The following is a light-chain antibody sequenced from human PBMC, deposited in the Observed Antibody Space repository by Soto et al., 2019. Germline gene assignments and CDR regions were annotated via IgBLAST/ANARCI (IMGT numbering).Light chain of an antibody. CDR1: GNAVSYQL. V-gene: IGLV2-23*02. CDR2: NVT. Sequence: QSVLTQPASVSGSPGQSITISCSGNAVSYQLVSWYQQQPGKAPKLILYNVTRRPSGVSNRFSGFKSGTTASLQITGLQAKDEADYYCCSFVGVTNDVFGNGTKVTV. CDR3: CSFVGVTNDV. J-gene: IGLJ1*01.